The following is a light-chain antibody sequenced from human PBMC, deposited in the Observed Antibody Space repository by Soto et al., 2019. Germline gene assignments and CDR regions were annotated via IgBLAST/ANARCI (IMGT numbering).Light chain of an antibody. CDR1: SGSVTKSYS. V-gene: IGLV8-61*01. CDR3: VLYFSSGISM. J-gene: IGLJ3*02. Sequence: QAVVTQEPSFSVSPGGTVTLTCGLNSGSVTKSYSPSWYPQTPGQAPRTGVYSTDIRSSGVPDRFSGSIVGNKAALTITGAPADDESDYYCVLYFSSGISMFGGGTKLTVL. CDR2: STD.